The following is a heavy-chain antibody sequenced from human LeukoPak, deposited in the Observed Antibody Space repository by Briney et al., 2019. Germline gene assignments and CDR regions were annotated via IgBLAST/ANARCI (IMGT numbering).Heavy chain of an antibody. J-gene: IGHJ6*02. V-gene: IGHV1-18*01. Sequence: ASVKVSCKASGYTFTSYGISWVRQAPGQGLEWMGWISAYNGNTNYAQKLQGRVTMTTDTSTSTAYMELRSLRSDDTAVYYCARERVIAEAGTDYYYGMDVWGQGTTVTVSS. CDR3: ARERVIAEAGTDYYYGMDV. CDR1: GYTFTSYG. D-gene: IGHD6-19*01. CDR2: ISAYNGNT.